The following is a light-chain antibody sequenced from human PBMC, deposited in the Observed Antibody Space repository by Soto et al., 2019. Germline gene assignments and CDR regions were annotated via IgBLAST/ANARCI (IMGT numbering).Light chain of an antibody. CDR1: QSLLHSYGFNY. J-gene: IGKJ4*01. V-gene: IGKV2-28*01. CDR3: QQLSRYPST. CDR2: LGS. Sequence: DIVMTQSPLSLPVTPGEPASISCRSSQSLLHSYGFNYLDWYLQRPGQSPQLLIYLGSNRASGVPDRFSGSGSGTDFTLTISGLQPEDFATYYCQQLSRYPSTFGGGTKVDIK.